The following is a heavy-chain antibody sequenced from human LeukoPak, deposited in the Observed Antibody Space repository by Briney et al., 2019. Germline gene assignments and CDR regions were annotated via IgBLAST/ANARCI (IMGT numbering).Heavy chain of an antibody. CDR2: ISGYNGNT. V-gene: IGHV1-18*01. CDR1: GYTFTSYG. CDR3: ARGPYCSGGTCYSQYFDY. J-gene: IGHJ4*02. Sequence: ASVKASCKASGYTFTSYGISWVRQAPGQGLEWMGWISGYNGNTHYAQNLQGRVTMTTDTSTSTAYMELRSLRSDDTAVYYCARGPYCSGGTCYSQYFDYWGQGTLVTVSS. D-gene: IGHD2-15*01.